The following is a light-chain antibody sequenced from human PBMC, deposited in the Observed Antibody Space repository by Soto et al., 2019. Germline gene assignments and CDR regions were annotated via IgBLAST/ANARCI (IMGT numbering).Light chain of an antibody. V-gene: IGKV1-39*01. CDR2: AAS. Sequence: DIQMTQSPSSLSASVRDRVTITCRASQSISSYLNWYQQKPGKAPKLLIYAASSLQSGVPSRFSGSGSGTDFTLTVSSLQPEDFATYFCQQYDNLLTFGGGTKVEIK. CDR1: QSISSY. J-gene: IGKJ4*01. CDR3: QQYDNLLT.